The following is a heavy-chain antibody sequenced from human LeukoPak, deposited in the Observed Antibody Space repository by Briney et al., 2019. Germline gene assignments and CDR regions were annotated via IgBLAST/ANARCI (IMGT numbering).Heavy chain of an antibody. D-gene: IGHD3-10*01. CDR1: GGSFSGYY. CDR2: INHSGST. Sequence: SETLSLTCAVYGGSFSGYYWSWIRQPPGKGLEWIGEINHSGSTNYNPSLKSRVTISVDTSKNQFSLKLSSVTAADTAVYYCARRLIITMVRGVRAFDIWGQGTMVTVSS. V-gene: IGHV4-34*01. CDR3: ARRLIITMVRGVRAFDI. J-gene: IGHJ3*02.